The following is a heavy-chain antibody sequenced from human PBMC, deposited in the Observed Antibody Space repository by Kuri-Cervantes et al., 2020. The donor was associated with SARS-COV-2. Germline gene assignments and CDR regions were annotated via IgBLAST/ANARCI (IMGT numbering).Heavy chain of an antibody. CDR1: GGSISSSSYY. V-gene: IGHV4-39*01. CDR2: IYYSGST. Sequence: GSLRLSCTVSGGSISSSSYYWGWIRQPPGKGLEWIGSIYYSGSTYYNPSLKSRVTISVDTSKNQFSLKLSSVTAADTAVYYCARRQLVGYYYFMDVWGKGTTVTVSS. D-gene: IGHD6-6*01. J-gene: IGHJ6*03. CDR3: ARRQLVGYYYFMDV.